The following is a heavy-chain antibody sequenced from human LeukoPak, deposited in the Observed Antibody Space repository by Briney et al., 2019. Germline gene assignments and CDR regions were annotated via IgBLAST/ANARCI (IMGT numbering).Heavy chain of an antibody. CDR3: VRGGSDAFDV. D-gene: IGHD1-26*01. CDR2: IYPNSGDT. CDR1: GYTFTGYY. V-gene: IGHV1-2*02. Sequence: GVSVKVSCKASGYTFTGYYMHWVRQAPGQGLEWMGWIYPNSGDTKYAQKFRGRVTVTRDTSISTAFMEVNRLTSDDTALYYCVRGGSDAFDVWGQGTMVTVSS. J-gene: IGHJ3*01.